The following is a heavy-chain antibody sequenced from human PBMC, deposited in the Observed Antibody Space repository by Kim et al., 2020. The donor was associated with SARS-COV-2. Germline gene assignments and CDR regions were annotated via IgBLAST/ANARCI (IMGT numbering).Heavy chain of an antibody. J-gene: IGHJ4*02. CDR3: AKWGTYDPFDY. D-gene: IGHD3-16*01. V-gene: IGHV1-3*01. CDR2: T. Sequence: TKHSQKCPGRVTIIRDTVASTVYMELSSLRSEDTAVYYCAKWGTYDPFDYWGQGTLVTVFS.